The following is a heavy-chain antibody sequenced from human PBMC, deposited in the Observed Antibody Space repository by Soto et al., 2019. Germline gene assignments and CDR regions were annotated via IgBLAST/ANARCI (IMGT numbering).Heavy chain of an antibody. CDR3: ARDEKWGSTTWYYFDS. CDR1: GFTFSSYA. J-gene: IGHJ4*02. Sequence: EVQLLQSGGGLVQPGGSLRLSCATSGFTFSSYAMSWVRQAPGKGLEWVSGISGGGRKTYYADSVKGRFSISGDNSKSMLFLQMNSLRAEDTAIYYCARDEKWGSTTWYYFDSWGQGTLVTVSS. D-gene: IGHD2-2*01. V-gene: IGHV3-23*01. CDR2: ISGGGRKT.